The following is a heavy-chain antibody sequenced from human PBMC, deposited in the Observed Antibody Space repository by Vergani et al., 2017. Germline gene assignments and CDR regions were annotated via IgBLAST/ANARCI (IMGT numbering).Heavy chain of an antibody. D-gene: IGHD1-26*01. CDR3: ARDRERAFDI. Sequence: QVQLQESGPGLVKPSETLSLTCNVSGVSISSYYWSWIRQPPGRGLEWIGYTYYSGSTNYNPSLRSRFPISVDTSRNQFSLKLSSVSAADTAVYYCARDRERAFDIWGQGTMVTVFS. CDR1: GVSISSYY. V-gene: IGHV4-59*01. CDR2: TYYSGST. J-gene: IGHJ3*02.